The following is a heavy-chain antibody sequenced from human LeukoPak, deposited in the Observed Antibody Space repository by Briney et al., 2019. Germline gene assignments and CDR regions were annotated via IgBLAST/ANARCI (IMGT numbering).Heavy chain of an antibody. CDR1: GGSISSYY. J-gene: IGHJ5*02. CDR3: ARFTPQGYGWGGYNRFDP. Sequence: SETLSLTCTVSGGSISSYYWNWIRQPPGKGLEWIGYTYYSGSTNYNPSLKSRVTISVDTSKNQFSLNLTSVAAADTAVYYCARFTPQGYGWGGYNRFDPWGQGTLVTVSS. D-gene: IGHD3-16*01. V-gene: IGHV4-59*01. CDR2: TYYSGST.